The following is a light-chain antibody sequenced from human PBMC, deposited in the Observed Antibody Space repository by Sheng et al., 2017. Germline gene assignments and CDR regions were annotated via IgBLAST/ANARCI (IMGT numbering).Light chain of an antibody. V-gene: IGKV3-20*01. CDR2: GAS. CDR1: QSVSSSY. Sequence: EIVLTQSPGTLSLSPGERXTLSCRASQSVSSSYLAWYQQKPGQAPRLLIYGASSRATGIPDRFSGSGSGTDFTLTISRLEPEDFAVYYCQQYGSSPRTFGQGTKLEI. J-gene: IGKJ2*01. CDR3: QQYGSSPRT.